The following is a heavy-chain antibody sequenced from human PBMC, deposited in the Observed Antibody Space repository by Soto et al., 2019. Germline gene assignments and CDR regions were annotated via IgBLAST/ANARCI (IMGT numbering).Heavy chain of an antibody. CDR2: IIPIFGTA. CDR3: ASSVAKYYYYGMDV. V-gene: IGHV1-69*12. D-gene: IGHD5-12*01. Sequence: QVQLVQSGAEVKKPGSSVKVSCKASGGTFSSYAISWVRQAPGQGLEWMGGIIPIFGTANYAQKFQGRVTITADESKSKAYMELSSLRSEDTAVYYCASSVAKYYYYGMDVWGQGTTVTVSS. J-gene: IGHJ6*02. CDR1: GGTFSSYA.